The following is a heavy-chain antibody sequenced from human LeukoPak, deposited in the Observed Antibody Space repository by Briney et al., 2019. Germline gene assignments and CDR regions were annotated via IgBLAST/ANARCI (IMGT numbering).Heavy chain of an antibody. CDR3: ATAVRGSYYGSYFDY. CDR2: ISSSTSTI. D-gene: IGHD1-26*01. V-gene: IGHV3-48*01. CDR1: GFTFSTYS. J-gene: IGHJ4*02. Sequence: GGSLRLSCAASGFTFSTYSMNWVRQAPGKGLEWVSYISSSTSTIYYADSVKGRFTISRDNAKNSLYLQMNSLRSEDTAVYYCATAVRGSYYGSYFDYWGQGTLVTVSS.